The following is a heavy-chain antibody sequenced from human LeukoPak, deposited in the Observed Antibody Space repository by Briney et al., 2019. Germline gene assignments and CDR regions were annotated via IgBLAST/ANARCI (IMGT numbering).Heavy chain of an antibody. J-gene: IGHJ5*02. V-gene: IGHV1-18*01. CDR1: GYTLTSYG. CDR3: ARVVRSNYYDSSGYYHNLFDP. D-gene: IGHD3-22*01. CDR2: ISAYNGNT. Sequence: ASVKVSCKASGYTLTSYGISWVRQAPGQGLEWMGWISAYNGNTNYAQKLQGRVTMTTDTSTSTAYMELRSLRSDDTAVYYCARVVRSNYYDSSGYYHNLFDPWGQGTLVTVSS.